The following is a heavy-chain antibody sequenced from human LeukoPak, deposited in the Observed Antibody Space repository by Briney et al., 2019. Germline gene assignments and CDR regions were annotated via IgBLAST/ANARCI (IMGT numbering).Heavy chain of an antibody. Sequence: PSETLSLTCAVYGGSFSGYYWSWIRQPPGKGLEWIGEINHSGSTNYNPSLKSRVTISVDTSKKQFSLKLSSVTAADTAVYYCARRTSSGWIDYWGQGTLVTVSS. CDR3: ARRTSSGWIDY. J-gene: IGHJ4*02. CDR1: GGSFSGYY. D-gene: IGHD6-19*01. CDR2: INHSGST. V-gene: IGHV4-34*01.